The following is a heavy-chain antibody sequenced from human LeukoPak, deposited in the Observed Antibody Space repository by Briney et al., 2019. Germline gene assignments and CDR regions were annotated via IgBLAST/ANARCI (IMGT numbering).Heavy chain of an antibody. D-gene: IGHD3-22*01. V-gene: IGHV1-18*01. CDR2: ISAYNGNT. J-gene: IGHJ4*02. CDR1: GYTFTSYG. Sequence: ASVTVSCKASGYTFTSYGISWVRQAPGQGLEWMGWISAYNGNTNYAQKLQGRVTMTTDTSTSTAYMELRSLRSDDTAVYYCAREQRRYYDSSGYPDYWGQGTLVTVSS. CDR3: AREQRRYYDSSGYPDY.